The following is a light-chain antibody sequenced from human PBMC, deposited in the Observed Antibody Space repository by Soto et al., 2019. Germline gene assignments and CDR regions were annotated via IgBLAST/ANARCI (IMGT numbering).Light chain of an antibody. CDR3: PARGYRLSGPGYV. Sequence: QSVLPQPPSASGTPGQRVTISCSGSSSNIGSNFVYWYQQFPGTAPKLLIYSDNQRPSGVPDRFSGSKSGTSASLAISGLRHHAPAEHQFPARGYRLSGPGYVFGTGTKVTV. CDR1: SSNIGSNF. CDR2: SDN. J-gene: IGLJ1*01. V-gene: IGLV1-47*02.